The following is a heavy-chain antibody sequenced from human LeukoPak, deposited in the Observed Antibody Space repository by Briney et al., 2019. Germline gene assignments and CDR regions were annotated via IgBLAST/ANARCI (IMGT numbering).Heavy chain of an antibody. CDR1: GFTFSSYW. D-gene: IGHD3-10*01. Sequence: GGSLRLSCAASGFTFSSYWMSWVRQAPGQGLEWVANIKQDGSEKYYVDSVKGRFTISRDNAENSLYLQMNSLRAEDTAVYYCAGWILWFGDHGGYWGQGTLVTVSS. CDR2: IKQDGSEK. J-gene: IGHJ4*02. V-gene: IGHV3-7*01. CDR3: AGWILWFGDHGGY.